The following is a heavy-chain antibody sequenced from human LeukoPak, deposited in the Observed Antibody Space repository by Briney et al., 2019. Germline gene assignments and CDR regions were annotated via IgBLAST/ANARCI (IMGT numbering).Heavy chain of an antibody. CDR1: GVTFSNYA. Sequence: VASVKVSCKASGVTFSNYAISWLRQAPGQGLEWMGGIIPIFGPPNNAQKFQDRVTITADESTNTAYMELRSLTSEDTAMYYCARDRSSGTFDSFGIWGPGTMVIVSS. J-gene: IGHJ3*02. V-gene: IGHV1-69*01. D-gene: IGHD1-26*01. CDR3: ARDRSSGTFDSFGI. CDR2: IIPIFGPP.